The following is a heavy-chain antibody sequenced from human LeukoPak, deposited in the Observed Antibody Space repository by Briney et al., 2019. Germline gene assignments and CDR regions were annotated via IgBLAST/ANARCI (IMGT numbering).Heavy chain of an antibody. Sequence: SETLSLTCTGSGGSISSYYWSWLRQPAGKGPEWIGRIYTSGSTNYNPSLKSRVTMSVDTSKNQFSLKLSSVTAAGTAVYYCARDGRYYSGSGSYSVNWFDPWGQGTLVTVSS. CDR2: IYTSGST. CDR3: ARDGRYYSGSGSYSVNWFDP. V-gene: IGHV4-4*07. CDR1: GGSISSYY. D-gene: IGHD3-10*01. J-gene: IGHJ5*02.